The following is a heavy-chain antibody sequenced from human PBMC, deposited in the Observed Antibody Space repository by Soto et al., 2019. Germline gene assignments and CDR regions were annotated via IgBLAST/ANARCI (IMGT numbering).Heavy chain of an antibody. V-gene: IGHV3-21*01. CDR2: ISSSSSYI. J-gene: IGHJ4*02. Sequence: GGSLRLSCAASGFTFSSYSMNWVRQAPGKGLEWVSSISSSSSYIYYADSVKGRFTISRDNAKNSLYLQMNSLRAVDTAVYYCARDAVVVAATLDYWGQGTLVTVSS. CDR3: ARDAVVVAATLDY. CDR1: GFTFSSYS. D-gene: IGHD2-15*01.